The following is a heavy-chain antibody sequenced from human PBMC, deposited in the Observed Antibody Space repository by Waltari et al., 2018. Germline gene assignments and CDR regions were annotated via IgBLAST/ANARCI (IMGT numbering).Heavy chain of an antibody. CDR3: ARDHTIYGDYSSDL. J-gene: IGHJ4*02. D-gene: IGHD4-17*01. CDR1: GYAFNTYA. Sequence: QVQLVQSGSEVKKPGASVKVSCKASGYAFNTYAINWVRQAPGQGLQWMGLVHTDTGHPPYAPGFTGRFVFSLDTSVTTTFLQISDLRAEDTAVYFCARDHTIYGDYSSDLWGQGALVTVSS. CDR2: VHTDTGHP. V-gene: IGHV7-4-1*02.